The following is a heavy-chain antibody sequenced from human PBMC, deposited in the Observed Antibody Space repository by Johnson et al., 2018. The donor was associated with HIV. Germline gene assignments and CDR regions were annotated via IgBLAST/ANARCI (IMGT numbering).Heavy chain of an antibody. CDR1: GFTFSSYW. CDR2: IEQDGSNK. Sequence: VQLVESGGGLVQPGGSLRLSCAASGFTFSSYWMSWVRQAPGTGLEWVAKIEQDGSNKYYADSVKGRFTISRDNSKNSLYLQMNSLRAEDTALYYCAISVSIVVLPAATRGGAFDIWGQGTMVTVSS. CDR3: AISVSIVVLPAATRGGAFDI. D-gene: IGHD2-2*01. J-gene: IGHJ3*02. V-gene: IGHV3-7*03.